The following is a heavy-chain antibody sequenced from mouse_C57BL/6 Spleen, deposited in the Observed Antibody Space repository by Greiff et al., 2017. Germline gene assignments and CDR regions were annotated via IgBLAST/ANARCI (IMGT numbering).Heavy chain of an antibody. CDR1: GFTFSSYA. J-gene: IGHJ1*03. CDR2: ISDGGSYT. CDR3: ASDEITTVYWYFDV. D-gene: IGHD1-1*01. Sequence: EVKLMESGGGLVKPGGSLKLSCAASGFTFSSYAMSWVRQTPEKRLEWVATISDGGSYTYYPDNVKGRFTISRDNAKNNLYLQMSHLRSEDTAMSSCASDEITTVYWYFDVWGTGTTVTVSS. V-gene: IGHV5-4*03.